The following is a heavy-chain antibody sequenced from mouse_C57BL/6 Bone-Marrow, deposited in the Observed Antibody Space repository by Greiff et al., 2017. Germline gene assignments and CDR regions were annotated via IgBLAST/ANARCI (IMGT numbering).Heavy chain of an antibody. D-gene: IGHD2-5*01. CDR2: INYDGSST. CDR1: GFTFSDYY. CDR3: ARGSNYGYAMDY. V-gene: IGHV5-16*01. Sequence: EVKLQESEGGLVQPGSSMKLSCTASGFTFSDYYMAWVRQVPEKGLEWVANINYDGSSTDYLDSLKSRFIISRDNAKNILYLQRSSLKSEDTATYYGARGSNYGYAMDYWGQGTSVTVSS. J-gene: IGHJ4*01.